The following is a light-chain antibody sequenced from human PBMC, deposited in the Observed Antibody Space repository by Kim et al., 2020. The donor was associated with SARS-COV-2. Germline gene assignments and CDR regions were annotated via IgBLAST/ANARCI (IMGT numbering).Light chain of an antibody. V-gene: IGLV2-8*01. CDR2: EVT. Sequence: QSALTQPPSASGSPGQSVAISCTGTSNDIGGYNYVSWHQQHPGKAPKLIIYEVTKRPSGVPDRFSGSKSGNTASLTVSGLQTEDEADYYCSSYAGSNIVVFGGGTQLTVL. J-gene: IGLJ2*01. CDR3: SSYAGSNIVV. CDR1: SNDIGGYNY.